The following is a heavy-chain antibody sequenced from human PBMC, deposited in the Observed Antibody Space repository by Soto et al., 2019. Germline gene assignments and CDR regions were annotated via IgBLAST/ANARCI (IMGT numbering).Heavy chain of an antibody. Sequence: GGCRGLSCAASGFSFTSYAMSWVRQAPGKGLEWVSSISGSGASTYYADSVKGRFTISRDSSKKTLYVHMNSLRAEDTALYYCAKHRWFGDPSWFDSWGQGILVTVSS. J-gene: IGHJ5*01. V-gene: IGHV3-23*01. CDR3: AKHRWFGDPSWFDS. CDR1: GFSFTSYA. CDR2: ISGSGAST. D-gene: IGHD3-10*01.